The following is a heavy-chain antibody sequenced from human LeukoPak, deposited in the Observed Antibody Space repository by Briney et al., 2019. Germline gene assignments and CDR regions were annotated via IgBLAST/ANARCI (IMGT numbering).Heavy chain of an antibody. Sequence: PSETLSHTRAVYLGSFIGYFWRGVRPPPGKGLEWVGEINHGGSTNYNPSLKSRVTISVDTSKNQFSLKLSSVTAADTAVYYCARATTWGYSSSPDAFDIWGQGTMVTVSS. CDR1: LGSFIGYF. D-gene: IGHD6-13*01. V-gene: IGHV4-34*01. CDR3: ARATTWGYSSSPDAFDI. J-gene: IGHJ3*02. CDR2: INHGGST.